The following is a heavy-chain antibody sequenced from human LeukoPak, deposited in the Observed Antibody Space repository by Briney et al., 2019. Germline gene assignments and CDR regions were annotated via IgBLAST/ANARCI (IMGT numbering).Heavy chain of an antibody. Sequence: SETLSLTCTVSGGSISSYYWSWIRQPPGKGLEWIGYIYYSGSTNYNPSLKSRVTISVDTSKNQFSLKLSSVTAADTAVYYCAGARAAEGGVDYWGQGTLVTVSS. V-gene: IGHV4-59*01. CDR3: AGARAAEGGVDY. CDR2: IYYSGST. D-gene: IGHD2-15*01. CDR1: GGSISSYY. J-gene: IGHJ4*02.